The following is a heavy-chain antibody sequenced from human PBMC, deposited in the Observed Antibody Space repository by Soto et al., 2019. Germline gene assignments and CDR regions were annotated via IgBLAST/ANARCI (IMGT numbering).Heavy chain of an antibody. CDR1: GYVFTNYF. CDR3: AREVGSNSWSYDYGMDV. CDR2: INPNGGGT. J-gene: IGHJ6*02. V-gene: IGHV1-46*01. Sequence: QVQLVQSGAEVKKPGASVKVSCKASGYVFTNYFMHWVRQAPGQGLEWMGIINPNGGGTSYAQKFEGRVTMTRGSATSTVYMDLSSLRSEDTALYFCAREVGSNSWSYDYGMDVWGQGTSVTVSS. D-gene: IGHD6-13*01.